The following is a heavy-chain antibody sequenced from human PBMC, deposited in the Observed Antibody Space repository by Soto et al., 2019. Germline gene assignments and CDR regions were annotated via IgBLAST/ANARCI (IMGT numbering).Heavy chain of an antibody. Sequence: LSLTCGVSGGSISSGGHSWSWIRQPPGKGLEWIGYIYHSESTYYNPSLKSRVTISVDTSKNHFSLRLSSVTAADTAVYYCARADHYGHSHFDYWGQGTLVTVSS. D-gene: IGHD4-17*01. CDR1: GGSISSGGHS. V-gene: IGHV4-30-2*01. CDR3: ARADHYGHSHFDY. J-gene: IGHJ4*02. CDR2: IYHSEST.